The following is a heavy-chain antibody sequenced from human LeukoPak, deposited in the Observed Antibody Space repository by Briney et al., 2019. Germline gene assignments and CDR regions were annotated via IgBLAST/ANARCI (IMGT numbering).Heavy chain of an antibody. V-gene: IGHV1-18*01. CDR3: ARGVGYSYGPLDYYYGMDV. CDR1: GYTFTSYG. J-gene: IGHJ6*02. D-gene: IGHD5-18*01. Sequence: ASVKVSCKASGYTFTSYGISWVRQAPGQGLEWMGWISAYNGNTNYAQKLQGRVTMTTDTSTSTAYMELRSLRSDDTAVYYCARGVGYSYGPLDYYYGMDVWGQGTTVTVSS. CDR2: ISAYNGNT.